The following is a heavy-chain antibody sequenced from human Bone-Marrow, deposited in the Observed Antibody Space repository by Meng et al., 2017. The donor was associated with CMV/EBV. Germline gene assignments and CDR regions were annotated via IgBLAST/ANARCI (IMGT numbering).Heavy chain of an antibody. J-gene: IGHJ4*02. CDR1: GFTFRSYA. Sequence: GESLKISCAASGFTFRSYAMHWVRQAPGQGLEWVAVISYDGSNKYHSDSVKGRFTISRDNSKSTLYLQMHSLRAEDTAVYYCARDDTPYGYCFSSTDYWGQGPLVTVSS. D-gene: IGHD6-6*01. V-gene: IGHV3-30*04. CDR3: ARDDTPYGYCFSSTDY. CDR2: ISYDGSNK.